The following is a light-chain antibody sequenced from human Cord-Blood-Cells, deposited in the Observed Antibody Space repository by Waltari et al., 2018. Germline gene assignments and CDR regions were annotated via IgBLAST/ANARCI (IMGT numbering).Light chain of an antibody. J-gene: IGLJ1*01. V-gene: IGLV2-14*01. CDR1: SSDVGGYNY. CDR2: DVS. CDR3: SSYTSSSTYV. Sequence: QSALTQPASVSGSPGQSITISCTGTSSDVGGYNYVSWYQQHPGKAPKRMIYDVSKRPSGVSNRFSGSKSGNTAYLTISGLQAEDEADYYCSSYTSSSTYVFGTGTKVTVL.